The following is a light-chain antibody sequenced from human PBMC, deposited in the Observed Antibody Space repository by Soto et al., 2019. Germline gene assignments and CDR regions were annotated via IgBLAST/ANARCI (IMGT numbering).Light chain of an antibody. Sequence: QSALTQPASVSGSPGQSITISCTGTSSDVGGLNFVSWYQQHPGKAPKLMIYDVGNRPSGVSNRFSGSKSGNTASLTISGLQAEDEADYYCSSDTSSSTLVVFVGGTQLTVL. CDR3: SSDTSSSTLVV. J-gene: IGLJ2*01. CDR2: DVG. V-gene: IGLV2-14*01. CDR1: SSDVGGLNF.